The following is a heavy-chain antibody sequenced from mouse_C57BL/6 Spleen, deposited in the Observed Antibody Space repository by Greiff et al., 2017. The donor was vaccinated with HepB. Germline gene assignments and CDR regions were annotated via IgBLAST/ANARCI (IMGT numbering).Heavy chain of an antibody. CDR1: GYSITSGYD. Sequence: EVQVVESGPGMVKPSQSLSLTCTVTGYSITSGYDWHWIRHLPGNKLEWMGYISYSGCTNYNPSLKSRISITHDTSKNHFFLKLNSVTTEDTATYYCAIDSQGYYAMDYWGQGTSVTVSS. J-gene: IGHJ4*01. V-gene: IGHV3-1*01. CDR2: ISYSGCT. CDR3: AIDSQGYYAMDY.